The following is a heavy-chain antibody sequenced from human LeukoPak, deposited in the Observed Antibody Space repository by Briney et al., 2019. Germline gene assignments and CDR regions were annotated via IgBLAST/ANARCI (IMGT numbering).Heavy chain of an antibody. CDR2: IYSGDST. CDR1: GFTVSSNY. J-gene: IGHJ4*02. Sequence: QTGGSLRLSCAASGFTVSSNYMNWVRQAPGKGLEWVSVIYSGDSTYYADSVKGRFTISRDNSKNTLYLQMNSLRAEDTAVYYCATYYGSGSPGDYWGQGTLVTVSS. CDR3: ATYYGSGSPGDY. V-gene: IGHV3-53*01. D-gene: IGHD3-10*01.